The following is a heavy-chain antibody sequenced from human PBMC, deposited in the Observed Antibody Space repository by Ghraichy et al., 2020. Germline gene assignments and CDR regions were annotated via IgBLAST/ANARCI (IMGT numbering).Heavy chain of an antibody. D-gene: IGHD3-3*01. CDR3: ARDRGSHYDFWSGYPPDP. CDR2: IWYDGSNK. Sequence: GGSLRLSCAASGFTFSSYGMHWVRQAPGKGLEWVAVIWYDGSNKYYADSVKGRFTISRDNSKNTLYLQMNSLRAEDTAVYYCARDRGSHYDFWSGYPPDPWGQGTLVTVSS. V-gene: IGHV3-33*01. CDR1: GFTFSSYG. J-gene: IGHJ5*02.